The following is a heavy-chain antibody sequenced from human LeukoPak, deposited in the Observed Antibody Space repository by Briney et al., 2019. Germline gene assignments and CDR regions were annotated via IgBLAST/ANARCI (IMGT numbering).Heavy chain of an antibody. Sequence: SETLSLTCAVYGGSFSGYYWSWIRQPPGKGLEWIGEINHSGSTNYNPSLKSRVTISVDMSKNQFSLKLSSVTAADTAVYYCARVLWDGYKKYYFDYWGQGTLVTVSS. D-gene: IGHD5-24*01. V-gene: IGHV4-34*01. CDR1: GGSFSGYY. CDR2: INHSGST. CDR3: ARVLWDGYKKYYFDY. J-gene: IGHJ4*02.